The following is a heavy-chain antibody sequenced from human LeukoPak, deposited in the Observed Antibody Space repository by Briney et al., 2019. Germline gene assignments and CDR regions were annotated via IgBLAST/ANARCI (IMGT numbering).Heavy chain of an antibody. CDR1: GYTFTSYY. D-gene: IGHD3-22*01. J-gene: IGHJ5*02. V-gene: IGHV1-46*01. Sequence: ASVKVSCKASGYTFTSYYMHWVRQAPGQGLEWMGKINPSGGSTSYTQKFQGRVTMTRDTSTSTVYMELSSLRSEDTAVYYCARGDLYYYDSSGYYYLWGQGTLVTVSS. CDR3: ARGDLYYYDSSGYYYL. CDR2: INPSGGST.